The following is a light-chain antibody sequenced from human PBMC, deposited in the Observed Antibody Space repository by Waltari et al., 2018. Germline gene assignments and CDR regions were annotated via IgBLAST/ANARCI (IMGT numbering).Light chain of an antibody. CDR3: QHYYTYPWT. CDR1: QNISNF. V-gene: IGKV1-5*03. Sequence: DIQMTQSPSTLPAYVGDRVTITCRASQNISNFVVWYQQMPGRAPKVLIYRASSLRSGVPSRFTGSCSGTDFTLTITSLQPDDFATYFCQHYYTYPWTFGQGTKVEVK. J-gene: IGKJ1*01. CDR2: RAS.